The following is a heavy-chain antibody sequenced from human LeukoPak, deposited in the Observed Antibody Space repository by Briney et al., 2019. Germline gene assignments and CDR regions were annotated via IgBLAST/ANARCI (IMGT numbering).Heavy chain of an antibody. J-gene: IGHJ4*02. Sequence: GESLKISCKGSEYSFATYWIGWVRQMPGQGLEWMGIIFPGDSDTTYSPSFQGQVTISADKSISTAYLQWSSLKASDTAIYYCVRHLSDITSCPNYWGPGTLVTVAS. D-gene: IGHD2-2*01. CDR2: IFPGDSDT. V-gene: IGHV5-51*01. CDR3: VRHLSDITSCPNY. CDR1: EYSFATYW.